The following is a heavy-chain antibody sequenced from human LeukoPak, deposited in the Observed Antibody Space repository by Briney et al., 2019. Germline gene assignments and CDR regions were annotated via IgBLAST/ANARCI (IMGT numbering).Heavy chain of an antibody. CDR1: GGSISSGGYY. J-gene: IGHJ5*02. Sequence: SETLSLTCTVSGGSISSGGYYWSWIRQHPGKGLEWIGYIYYSGSTYYNPSLKSRVTISVDTSKNQFSLKLISVTAADTAVYYCARDSSGSGNWFDPWGQGTLVTVSS. CDR3: ARDSSGSGNWFDP. V-gene: IGHV4-31*03. CDR2: IYYSGST. D-gene: IGHD6-19*01.